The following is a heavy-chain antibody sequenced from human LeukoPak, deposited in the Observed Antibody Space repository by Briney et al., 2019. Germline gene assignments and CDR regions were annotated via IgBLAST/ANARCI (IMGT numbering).Heavy chain of an antibody. Sequence: GASAKVSCKASGYTFTSYGISWVRQAPGQGLEWMGWISAYNGNTNYAQKLQGRVTMTTDTSTSTAYMELRSLRSDDTAVYYCARDKADLLWFGEERIPQTHSEDAFDIWGQGTMVTVSS. CDR2: ISAYNGNT. D-gene: IGHD3-10*01. CDR1: GYTFTSYG. V-gene: IGHV1-18*01. CDR3: ARDKADLLWFGEERIPQTHSEDAFDI. J-gene: IGHJ3*02.